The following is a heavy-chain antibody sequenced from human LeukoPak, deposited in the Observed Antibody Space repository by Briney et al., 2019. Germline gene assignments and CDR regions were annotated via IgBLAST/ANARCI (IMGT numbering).Heavy chain of an antibody. CDR3: AKGHSPYYYYYMDV. J-gene: IGHJ6*03. CDR1: GFTFSSYE. Sequence: GGSLRLSCAASGFTFSSYEMNWVRQAPGKGLEWVSYISSSGSTIYYADSVKGRFTISRDNAKNSLYLQMNSLRAEDMALYYCAKGHSPYYYYYMDVWGKGTTVTVSS. D-gene: IGHD5-18*01. V-gene: IGHV3-48*03. CDR2: ISSSGSTI.